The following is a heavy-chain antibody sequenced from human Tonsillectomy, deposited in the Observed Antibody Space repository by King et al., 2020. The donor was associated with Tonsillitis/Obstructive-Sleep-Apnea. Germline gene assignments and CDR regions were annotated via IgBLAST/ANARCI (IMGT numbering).Heavy chain of an antibody. V-gene: IGHV3-23*04. D-gene: IGHD3-22*01. CDR3: AKDLRYYDNSGSQYFQH. CDR2: ISGSGGST. J-gene: IGHJ1*01. CDR1: GFTFSSYA. Sequence: VQLVESGGGLVQPGGSLRLSCAASGFTFSSYAMSWVRQAPGKGLEWVSAISGSGGSTYYADSVKGRFTISRDNSKNTLYLQMNSLRAEDTAVYYCAKDLRYYDNSGSQYFQHWGQGSLVTVSS.